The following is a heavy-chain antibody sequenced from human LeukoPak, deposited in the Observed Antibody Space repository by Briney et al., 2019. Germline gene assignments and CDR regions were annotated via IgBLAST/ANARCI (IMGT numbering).Heavy chain of an antibody. CDR2: IIPILGIA. D-gene: IGHD2-2*01. V-gene: IGHV1-69*04. Sequence: GASVKVSCKASGGTFSSYAISWVRQAPGQGLEWIGRIIPILGIANYAQKFQGRVTITADKSTSTAYMELSSLRSEDTAVYYCARDRHSSTSCYDYWGQGTLVTVSS. CDR3: ARDRHSSTSCYDY. J-gene: IGHJ4*02. CDR1: GGTFSSYA.